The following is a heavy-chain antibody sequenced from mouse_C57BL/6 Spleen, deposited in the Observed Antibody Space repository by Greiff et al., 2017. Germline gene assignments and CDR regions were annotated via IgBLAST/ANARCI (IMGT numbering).Heavy chain of an antibody. CDR2: IDPSDSYT. J-gene: IGHJ3*01. V-gene: IGHV1-69*01. Sequence: QVQLKQPGAELVMPGASVKLSCKASGYTFTSYWMHWVKQRPGQGLEWIGEIDPSDSYTNYNQKFKGKSTLTVDKFSSTAYMQHSSLTSEDSAVYYCARFPFAYWGQGTLVTVYA. CDR1: GYTFTSYW. CDR3: ARFPFAY.